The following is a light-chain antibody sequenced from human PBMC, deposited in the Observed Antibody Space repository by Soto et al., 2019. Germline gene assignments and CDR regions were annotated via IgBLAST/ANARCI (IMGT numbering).Light chain of an antibody. CDR3: QKSYSTPRK. V-gene: IGKV1-39*01. Sequence: DIQITQSPSSLSASVVDRVTITCLASQSISSYLNSYQQKPGKAPKLLIYAASSLQSGVPSRFSGSGSGTVFTLTISSLQPEDFATYYCQKSYSTPRKFGQGTKVDIK. CDR1: QSISSY. CDR2: AAS. J-gene: IGKJ1*01.